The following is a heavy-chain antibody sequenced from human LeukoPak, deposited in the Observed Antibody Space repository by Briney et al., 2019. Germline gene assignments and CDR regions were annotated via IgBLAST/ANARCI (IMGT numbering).Heavy chain of an antibody. Sequence: GGSLRLSCAASGFTFDDYAMHWVRQAPGKGLEWVSGISWNSGSIGYADSVKGRFTISRDNAKNSLYLQMNSLRAEDTAVYYCARDEYCSGGSCKGDFDYWGQGTLVTVSS. D-gene: IGHD2-15*01. V-gene: IGHV3-9*01. J-gene: IGHJ4*02. CDR2: ISWNSGSI. CDR1: GFTFDDYA. CDR3: ARDEYCSGGSCKGDFDY.